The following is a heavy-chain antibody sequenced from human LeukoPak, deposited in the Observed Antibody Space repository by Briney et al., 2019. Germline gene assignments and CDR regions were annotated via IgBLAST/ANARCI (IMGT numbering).Heavy chain of an antibody. J-gene: IGHJ4*01. Sequence: GGSLRLSCAASGFIFSDYWVNWVRQAQGKGLEWVASIRQDGSEKTYVDSVKGRFTISRDNTKSSLYLQMSSLTAEDTAVYYCARDGTAAGLYFDLWGQGTLVTVSS. V-gene: IGHV3-7*01. CDR1: GFIFSDYW. CDR3: ARDGTAAGLYFDL. D-gene: IGHD6-13*01. CDR2: IRQDGSEK.